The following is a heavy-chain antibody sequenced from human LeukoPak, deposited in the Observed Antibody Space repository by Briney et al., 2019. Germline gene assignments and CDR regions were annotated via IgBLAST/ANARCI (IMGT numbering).Heavy chain of an antibody. V-gene: IGHV1-2*02. Sequence: GASVKVSCKASGYTFTGYYMHWVRQAPGQGLEWMEWFHPNTGGTNSAQKFQGRVTMTRDTSITTAYMELSRLTSDDSAVYYCAREHLKYTNNWQPNAFDIWGQGTMVTVSS. CDR3: AREHLKYTNNWQPNAFDI. D-gene: IGHD1-1*01. J-gene: IGHJ3*02. CDR1: GYTFTGYY. CDR2: FHPNTGGT.